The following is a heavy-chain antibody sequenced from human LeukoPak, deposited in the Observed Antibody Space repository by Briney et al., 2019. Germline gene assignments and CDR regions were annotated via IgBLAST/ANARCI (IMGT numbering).Heavy chain of an antibody. V-gene: IGHV4-4*09. Sequence: PSETLSLTCTVSGASISSHYWTCIRQPPGKGLEWIASIFTSGSTVYNPSLKSRVTISVDTSKNQISLKLSSVTAEDTAVDYCARHGSYCMDVWGKGTTVTVSS. J-gene: IGHJ6*03. D-gene: IGHD1-26*01. CDR2: IFTSGST. CDR1: GASISSHY. CDR3: ARHGSYCMDV.